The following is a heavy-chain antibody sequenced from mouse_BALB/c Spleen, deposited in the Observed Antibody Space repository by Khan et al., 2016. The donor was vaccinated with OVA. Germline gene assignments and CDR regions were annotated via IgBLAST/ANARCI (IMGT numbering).Heavy chain of an antibody. Sequence: EVELVESGGGLVKPGGSLKFSCAASGFTFSNYAMSWVRQTPEKRLEWVASISSGGSTYYPDSVKGRFTIYRYNARNILYLQMSRLRSEDTAMYYCARDYWFTYWGQGTLVTVSA. V-gene: IGHV5-6-5*01. CDR2: ISSGGST. CDR3: ARDYWFTY. J-gene: IGHJ3*01. CDR1: GFTFSNYA.